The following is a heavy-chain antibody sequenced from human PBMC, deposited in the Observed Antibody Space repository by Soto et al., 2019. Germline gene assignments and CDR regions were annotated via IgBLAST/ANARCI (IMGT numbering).Heavy chain of an antibody. CDR1: GYSFASYW. CDR3: ARTYYESSGYYREYFQP. D-gene: IGHD3-22*01. CDR2: IYPGDSNI. J-gene: IGHJ1*01. Sequence: EVQLVQSGAEVKKPGESLKISCKASGYSFASYWIGWVRQMPGKGLEWMGIIYPGDSNIRYRPSFQGQVTISADKSISTAYLQWSSLKASDTAMYYCARTYYESSGYYREYFQPWGQGTLVTGSS. V-gene: IGHV5-51*01.